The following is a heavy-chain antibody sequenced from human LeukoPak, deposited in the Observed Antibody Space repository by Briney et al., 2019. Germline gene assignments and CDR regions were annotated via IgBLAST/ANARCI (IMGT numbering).Heavy chain of an antibody. D-gene: IGHD3-16*01. J-gene: IGHJ4*02. Sequence: GGSLRLSCAASGFTFSSYWMSWVRQAPGKGLEWVANIKQDGSEKYYVDSVKGRFTISRDNAKNSLYLQMNSPRAEDTAVYYCARVQGWGRSVRYFDYWGQGTLVTVSS. V-gene: IGHV3-7*03. CDR2: IKQDGSEK. CDR3: ARVQGWGRSVRYFDY. CDR1: GFTFSSYW.